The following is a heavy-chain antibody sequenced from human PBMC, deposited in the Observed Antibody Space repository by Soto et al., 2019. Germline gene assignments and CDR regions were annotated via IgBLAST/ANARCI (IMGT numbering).Heavy chain of an antibody. CDR3: AKGYNNYFFDY. D-gene: IGHD4-4*01. Sequence: EVQLLESGGGLVQPGGSLRLSCAASGFTFNTYAMTWVRQAPGKGLEWVSSITAGGGGTYYADSVKGRFTISRDNSKNALSLQMNSPRADDTAVYFCAKGYNNYFFDYWCQGTLVTVSS. J-gene: IGHJ4*02. CDR2: ITAGGGGT. V-gene: IGHV3-23*01. CDR1: GFTFNTYA.